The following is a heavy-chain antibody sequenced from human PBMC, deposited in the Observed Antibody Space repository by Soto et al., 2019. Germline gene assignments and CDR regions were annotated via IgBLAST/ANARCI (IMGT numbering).Heavy chain of an antibody. J-gene: IGHJ6*02. CDR3: ARDFPDYYDSSGNYPHYCYYGMDV. Sequence: GGSLRLSCAASGITFSSHSMKWVRQAPRKGLEWVSSISSSSSYIYYADSVKGRFTISRDNAKNSLYLQMNSLRAEDTAVYYCARDFPDYYDSSGNYPHYCYYGMDVWGQGTTVTVSS. V-gene: IGHV3-21*01. D-gene: IGHD3-22*01. CDR1: GITFSSHS. CDR2: ISSSSSYI.